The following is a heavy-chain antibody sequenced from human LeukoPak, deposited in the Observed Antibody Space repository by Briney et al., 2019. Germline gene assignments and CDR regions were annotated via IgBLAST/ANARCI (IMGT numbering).Heavy chain of an antibody. CDR1: GFTFSSYW. CDR3: ASRGIAVADPSDAFDI. J-gene: IGHJ3*02. V-gene: IGHV3-7*01. D-gene: IGHD6-19*01. CDR2: IKQDGSEK. Sequence: GGPLRLSCAASGFTFSSYWMSWVRQAPGKGLEWVANIKQDGSEKYYVDSVKGRFTISRDNAKNSLYLQMNSLRAEDTAVYYCASRGIAVADPSDAFDIWGQGTMVTVPS.